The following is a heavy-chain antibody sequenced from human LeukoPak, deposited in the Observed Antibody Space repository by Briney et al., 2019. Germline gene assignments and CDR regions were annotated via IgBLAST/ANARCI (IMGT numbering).Heavy chain of an antibody. V-gene: IGHV3-23*01. D-gene: IGHD1-1*01. Sequence: PGGSLRLSGAASGFTFSSYAMSWGRQAPGKGLQWFSGISESGGRTYYADSVEGRFTISRDNSQNPLYLEMNTLRAEDTAVYYCAKDGKSTRVPWYFDLWGRGTLVTVSS. CDR1: GFTFSSYA. J-gene: IGHJ2*01. CDR3: AKDGKSTRVPWYFDL. CDR2: ISESGGRT.